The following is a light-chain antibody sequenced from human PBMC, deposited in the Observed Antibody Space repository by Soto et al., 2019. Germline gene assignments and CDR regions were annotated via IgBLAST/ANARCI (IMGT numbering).Light chain of an antibody. CDR2: KAS. J-gene: IGKJ1*01. Sequence: DIQMTQSPSTLSASVGDRVTITCRASQSISSYLAWYQQKPGKAPKLLIYKASSLESGVPSRFSGSGSGTEFTLTVNSLQPDDFATYYCQQYISYSWTFGQGTKVEIK. CDR1: QSISSY. CDR3: QQYISYSWT. V-gene: IGKV1-5*03.